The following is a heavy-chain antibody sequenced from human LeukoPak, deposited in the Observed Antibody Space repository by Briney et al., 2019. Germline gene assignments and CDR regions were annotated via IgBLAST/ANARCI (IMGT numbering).Heavy chain of an antibody. CDR2: IRYDGSNK. D-gene: IGHD3-10*01. V-gene: IGHV3-30*02. CDR1: GFTFSSYG. J-gene: IGHJ4*02. CDR3: ARRGAYYYGSGSYQAGNFDY. Sequence: GGSLRLSCAASGFTFSSYGMHWVRQAPGKGLEWVAFIRYDGSNKYYADSVKGRFTISRDNSKNTLYLQMNSLRAEDTAVYYCARRGAYYYGSGSYQAGNFDYWGQGTLVTVSS.